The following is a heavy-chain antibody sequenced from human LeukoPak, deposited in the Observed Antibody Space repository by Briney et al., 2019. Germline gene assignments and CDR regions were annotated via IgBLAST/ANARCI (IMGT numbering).Heavy chain of an antibody. D-gene: IGHD6-19*01. Sequence: PSETLSLTCAVYGGSFSGYYWSWIRQPPGKGLEWIGEINHSGSTNYNPSLKSRVTISVDTSKNQFSLKLSSVTAADTAVYYCASAHSGWFGGYYYGMDVWSQGTTVTVSS. J-gene: IGHJ6*02. V-gene: IGHV4-34*01. CDR1: GGSFSGYY. CDR2: INHSGST. CDR3: ASAHSGWFGGYYYGMDV.